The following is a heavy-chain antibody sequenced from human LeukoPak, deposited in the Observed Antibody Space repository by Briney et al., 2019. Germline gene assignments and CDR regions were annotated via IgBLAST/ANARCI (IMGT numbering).Heavy chain of an antibody. Sequence: SETLSLTCAVYGGSFSGYYWSWIRQPPGKGLEWIGEINHSGSTNYNPSLKSRVTISVDTSKNQFSLKLSSVTAADTAVYYCARVKYYYGSGSYHDAFDIWGQGTMVTVSS. CDR3: ARVKYYYGSGSYHDAFDI. CDR1: GGSFSGYY. D-gene: IGHD3-10*01. J-gene: IGHJ3*02. CDR2: INHSGST. V-gene: IGHV4-34*01.